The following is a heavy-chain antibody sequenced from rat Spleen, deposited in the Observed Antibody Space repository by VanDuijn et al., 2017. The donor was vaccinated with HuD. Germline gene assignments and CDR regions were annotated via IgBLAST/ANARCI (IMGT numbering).Heavy chain of an antibody. V-gene: IGHV5-17*01. CDR3: VRHSQKYYGYSHFDN. CDR1: GFTFSDYY. J-gene: IGHJ2*01. D-gene: IGHD1-7*01. CDR2: IVFDGSGI. Sequence: EVQLVESDGGLVQPGRSLKLSCAASGFTFSDYYMAWVRQAPKKGLEWVATIVFDGSGIYYRDSVKGRFTISRDNTENTLYLQMDSLRSEDTATYYCVRHSQKYYGYSHFDNWGQGVMVTVSS.